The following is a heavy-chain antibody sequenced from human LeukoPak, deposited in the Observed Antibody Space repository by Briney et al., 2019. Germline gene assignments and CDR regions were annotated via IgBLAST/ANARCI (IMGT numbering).Heavy chain of an antibody. D-gene: IGHD3-10*01. CDR3: ARGSGYYGSGRIWSWFDP. J-gene: IGHJ5*02. Sequence: SETLSLTCAVYGGSFSGYYWSWIRQPPGKGLEWIGEVNHSGSTNYNPSLKSRVTISVDTSKNQFSLKLSSVTAADTAVYYCARGSGYYGSGRIWSWFDPWGQGTLVTVSS. CDR2: VNHSGST. CDR1: GGSFSGYY. V-gene: IGHV4-34*01.